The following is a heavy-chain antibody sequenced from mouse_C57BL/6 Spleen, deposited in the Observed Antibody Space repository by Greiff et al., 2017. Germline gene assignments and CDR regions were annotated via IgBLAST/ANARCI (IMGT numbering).Heavy chain of an antibody. J-gene: IGHJ2*01. CDR1: GYTFTSYW. CDR2: IDPVDSYT. CDR3: ARGSTLVLGY. Sequence: VQLQQPGAELVKPGASVKLSCKASGYTFTSYWMQWVKQRPGKGLEWIGNIDPVDSYTYYNENVKGKATFTIDTSTSTVYLQLSSLKSEDSAVYYCARGSTLVLGYWGQGTTLTVSS. D-gene: IGHD2-2*01. V-gene: IGHV1-50*01.